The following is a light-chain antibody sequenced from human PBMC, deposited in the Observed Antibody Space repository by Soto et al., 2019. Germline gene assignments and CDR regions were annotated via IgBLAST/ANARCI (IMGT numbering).Light chain of an antibody. Sequence: QPVLTQPPSTSGTPGQRVTFSCAGSSSNIGGNYVYWYQQLPGTAPKLLIYINDQRPSGVPDRFSGSKSCTSASLAISGLRSADEADYYCTAWDASLSVWVFGGGTKLTVL. J-gene: IGLJ3*02. CDR2: IND. CDR1: SSNIGGNY. CDR3: TAWDASLSVWV. V-gene: IGLV1-47*02.